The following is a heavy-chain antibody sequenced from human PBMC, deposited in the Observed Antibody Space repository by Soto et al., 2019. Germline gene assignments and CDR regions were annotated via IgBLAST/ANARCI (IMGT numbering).Heavy chain of an antibody. J-gene: IGHJ6*03. CDR1: GYTFTSYA. Sequence: ASVKVSCKASGYTFTSYAMHWVRQAPGQRLEWMGWINAGNGNTKYSQKFQGRVTITRDTSASTAYMELSSLRSEDTAVYYCARCSSPYYYYYYYMDVWGKGTTVTVSS. V-gene: IGHV1-3*01. CDR3: ARCSSPYYYYYYYMDV. D-gene: IGHD6-6*01. CDR2: INAGNGNT.